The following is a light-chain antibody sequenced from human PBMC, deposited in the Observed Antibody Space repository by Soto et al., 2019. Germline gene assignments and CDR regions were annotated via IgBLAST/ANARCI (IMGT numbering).Light chain of an antibody. CDR2: GAS. CDR1: QSVSSN. Sequence: EVVMTQSPATLSVSPGERATLSCRASQSVSSNLAWYHQKPGQAPRLLIYGASTRATDIPARFSGSGSGTEFTLTISSLQSEDFAVYYCQQYNNWPPTTFGQGTKVDI. J-gene: IGKJ1*01. CDR3: QQYNNWPPTT. V-gene: IGKV3-15*01.